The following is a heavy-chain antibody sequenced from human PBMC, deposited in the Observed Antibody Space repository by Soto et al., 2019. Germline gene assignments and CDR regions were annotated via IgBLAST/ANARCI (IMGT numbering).Heavy chain of an antibody. V-gene: IGHV1-2*04. D-gene: IGHD5-18*01. CDR3: ARDKIDTAMVGPAGMDV. J-gene: IGHJ6*02. CDR2: INPNSGGT. Sequence: ASVKVSCKASGYTFTGYYMHWVRQAPGQGLEWMGWINPNSGGTNYAQKFQGWVTMTRDTTISKAYLELSRLRSDDTAVYYCARDKIDTAMVGPAGMDVWGQGTTVTVSS. CDR1: GYTFTGYY.